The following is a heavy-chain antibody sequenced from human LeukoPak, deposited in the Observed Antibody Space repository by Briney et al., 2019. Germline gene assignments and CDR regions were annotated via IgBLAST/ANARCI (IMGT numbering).Heavy chain of an antibody. CDR3: ARDETDNYDSSGYYFGY. Sequence: PGRSLRLSCAASGFTFSSYGMHWVRQAPGKGLEWVAVISYDGSNKYYADSVKGRFTISRDNSKNTLYLQMNSLRAEDTAVYYCARDETDNYDSSGYYFGYWGQGTLVTVSS. V-gene: IGHV3-30*03. D-gene: IGHD3-22*01. CDR2: ISYDGSNK. J-gene: IGHJ4*02. CDR1: GFTFSSYG.